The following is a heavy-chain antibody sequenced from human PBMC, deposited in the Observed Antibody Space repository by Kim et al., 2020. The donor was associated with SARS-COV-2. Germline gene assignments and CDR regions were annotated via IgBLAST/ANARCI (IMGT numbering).Heavy chain of an antibody. CDR2: FDPEDGET. D-gene: IGHD3-22*01. Sequence: ASVKVSCKVSGYTLTAVSMHWVRQAPGKGLEWMGGFDPEDGETTYAQKFQGRVTMTEDTSTNTAFMQLSGLRSEGRAVYYCAISLPFYFDSSAYYCLDYW. J-gene: IGHJ4*01. CDR3: AISLPFYFDSSAYYCLDY. CDR1: GYTLTAVS. V-gene: IGHV1-24*01.